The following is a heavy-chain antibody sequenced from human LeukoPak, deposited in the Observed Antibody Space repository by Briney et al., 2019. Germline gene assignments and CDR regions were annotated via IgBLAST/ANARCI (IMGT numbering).Heavy chain of an antibody. J-gene: IGHJ4*02. V-gene: IGHV4-61*08. Sequence: PSETLSLTCTVSDGSVSSVGYYWSWIRQPPGKGLEWIGYIYYNGDTNYNPSLKSRVIISIDTSSNQFSLRLNSMTAAGTAVYYCARVLRAASWRSYDYWGQGSLVTVSS. CDR2: IYYNGDT. CDR1: DGSVSSVGYY. CDR3: ARVLRAASWRSYDY. D-gene: IGHD5-18*01.